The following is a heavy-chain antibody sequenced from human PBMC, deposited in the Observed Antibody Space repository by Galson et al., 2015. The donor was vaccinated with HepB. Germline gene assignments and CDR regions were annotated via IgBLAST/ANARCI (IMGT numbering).Heavy chain of an antibody. D-gene: IGHD2-2*01. CDR2: IVTSGAAT. V-gene: IGHV3-23*01. J-gene: IGHJ2*01. CDR1: GLPFGSYA. Sequence: SLRLSCAASGLPFGSYAMSWVRQPPGKGLEWVSTIVTSGAATYYADSVKDRFTISRDNSKSTLYLQMNSLRAEDTAVYYCAKDIIVPAALGYFDLWGRGTLVTVSS. CDR3: AKDIIVPAALGYFDL.